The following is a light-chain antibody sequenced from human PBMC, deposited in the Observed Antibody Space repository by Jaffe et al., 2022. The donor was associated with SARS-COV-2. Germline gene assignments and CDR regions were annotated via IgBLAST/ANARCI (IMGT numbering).Light chain of an antibody. J-gene: IGKJ5*01. CDR2: DAS. CDR1: QSVSGY. CDR3: QQRGNWPLT. V-gene: IGKV3-11*01. Sequence: EIVLTQSPATLSLSPGERATLSCRASQSVSGYLAWYQQKRGQAPRLLIYDASNRATGIPARFSGSGSGTDFTLTISILEPEDFAVYYCQQRGNWPLTFGQGTRLEIK.